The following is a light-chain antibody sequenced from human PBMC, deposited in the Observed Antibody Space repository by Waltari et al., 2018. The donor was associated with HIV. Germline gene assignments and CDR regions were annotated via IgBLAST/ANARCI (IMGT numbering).Light chain of an antibody. CDR3: QQRSNWPKT. CDR1: QSVSSY. V-gene: IGKV3-11*01. J-gene: IGKJ2*01. CDR2: DAS. Sequence: IVLTQSPAPLPLAPGESATLSCRTSQSVSSYLAWYQQKPGQAPRLLIYDASNRATGIPARFSGSGSGTDFTLTISSLEPEDFAVYYCQQRSNWPKTFGQGTKLEIK.